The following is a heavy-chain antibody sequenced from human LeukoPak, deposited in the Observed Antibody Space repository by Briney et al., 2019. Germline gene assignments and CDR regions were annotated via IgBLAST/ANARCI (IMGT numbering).Heavy chain of an antibody. CDR3: ARILPMGTVSRVYAFDI. V-gene: IGHV3-20*04. D-gene: IGHD4-17*01. CDR1: AFSFRSYW. J-gene: IGHJ3*02. CDR2: INWNGGST. Sequence: GGSLRLSCAASAFSFRSYWMSWVRQAPGKGLEWVSGINWNGGSTGYADSVKGRFTISRDNAKNSLYLQMNSLRAEDTALYYCARILPMGTVSRVYAFDIWGQGTMVTVSS.